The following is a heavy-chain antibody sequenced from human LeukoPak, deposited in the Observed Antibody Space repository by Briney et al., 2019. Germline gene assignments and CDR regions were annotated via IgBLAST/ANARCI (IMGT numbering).Heavy chain of an antibody. D-gene: IGHD4-17*01. CDR3: ARDPGYGALDY. CDR1: GLTFSSSW. J-gene: IGHJ4*02. CDR2: INPDGSDK. V-gene: IGHV3-7*01. Sequence: GGSLRLSCAASGLTFSSSWMSWVHQAPGKGLEWVADINPDGSDKYYVDSLKGRFTISRDNAKNSLYLQMNSLRGEDAAVYYCARDPGYGALDYWGQGTLVTVSS.